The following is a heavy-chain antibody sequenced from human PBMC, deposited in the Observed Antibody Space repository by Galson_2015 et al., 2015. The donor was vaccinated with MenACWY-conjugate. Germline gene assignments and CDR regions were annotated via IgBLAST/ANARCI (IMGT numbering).Heavy chain of an antibody. CDR3: ARAGALTYYLDY. J-gene: IGHJ4*02. CDR1: GASISSVNW. CDR2: IYHSGGI. D-gene: IGHD1-26*01. V-gene: IGHV4-4*02. Sequence: ETLSLTCAVSGASISSVNWWSWVRQPPGKGLEWIAEIYHSGGINYDPSLKSRVTMSVDKSKNQISLKLSSVTAADTAVYYCARAGALTYYLDYWGQGTLVSVSS.